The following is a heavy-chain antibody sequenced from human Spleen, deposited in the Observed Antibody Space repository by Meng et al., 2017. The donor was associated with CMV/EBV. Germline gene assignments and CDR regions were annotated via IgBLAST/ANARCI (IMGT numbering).Heavy chain of an antibody. CDR3: ARGNYYFDY. CDR2: ISYDGSNK. V-gene: IGHV3-30*04. Sequence: RLSCAASGFTFSSYAMHWVRQAPGKGLEWVAVISYDGSNKYYADSVKGRFTISRDNSKNTLYLQMNSLRAEDTAVYYCARGNYYFDYWGQGTLVTVSS. J-gene: IGHJ4*02. CDR1: GFTFSSYA.